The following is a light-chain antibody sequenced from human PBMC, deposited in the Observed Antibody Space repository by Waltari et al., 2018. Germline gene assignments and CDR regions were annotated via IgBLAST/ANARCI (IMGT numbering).Light chain of an antibody. V-gene: IGKV3-15*01. CDR2: AAS. Sequence: EIVMTQSPGTLSVSPGERATLSCRASQSISTNVAWYQQKPGQSPRLLIYAASTRATGIPARFSGSGSGTEFTLTIDSLQSEDFAVYYCQQYNQWPPYTFGQGTKLEIK. CDR1: QSISTN. CDR3: QQYNQWPPYT. J-gene: IGKJ2*01.